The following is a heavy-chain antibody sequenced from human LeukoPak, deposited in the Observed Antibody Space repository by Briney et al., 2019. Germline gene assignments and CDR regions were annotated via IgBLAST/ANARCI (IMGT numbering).Heavy chain of an antibody. D-gene: IGHD5-12*01. J-gene: IGHJ4*02. V-gene: IGHV3-11*01. CDR2: ISTSGATI. Sequence: GGSLRLSCAASGFTFSDYYMSWLRQAPGKGLEWVSYISTSGATIYYADSVKGRFTISRDNAKNSLYLQMNTLRADDTAVYYCARDLGGYSGPSAYWGQGTLVTVSS. CDR3: ARDLGGYSGPSAY. CDR1: GFTFSDYY.